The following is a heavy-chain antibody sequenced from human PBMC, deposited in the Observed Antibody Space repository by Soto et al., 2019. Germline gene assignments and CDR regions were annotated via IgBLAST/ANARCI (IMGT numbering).Heavy chain of an antibody. D-gene: IGHD3-22*01. CDR3: ARGGYYDSSGSRNYHYYGMNV. J-gene: IGHJ6*02. CDR2: ISPYDGNT. CDR1: GYTFSSYG. V-gene: IGHV1-18*01. Sequence: VASVEVSCKASGYTFSSYGINWVRQAPGQGLEWLGWISPYDGNTKYAQILQGRVSMTTDTSTKTAYMEVRSLRSDDTAVYYCARGGYYDSSGSRNYHYYGMNVWGQGTTVTVSS.